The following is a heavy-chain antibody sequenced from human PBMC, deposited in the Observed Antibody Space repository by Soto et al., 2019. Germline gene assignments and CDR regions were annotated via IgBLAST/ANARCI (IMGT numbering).Heavy chain of an antibody. Sequence: EVQLLESGGGLVQPGGSLRLSCAASGFTFSSYAMSWVRQAPGKGLEWVSAISGTGGTTYYADSVKGRFTISRDNSRNTVHLQMNSLGAEDTAIYYCAKFFVETGGSSGWPWSFHFWGQGTLVTVSS. CDR1: GFTFSSYA. J-gene: IGHJ4*02. CDR2: ISGTGGTT. V-gene: IGHV3-23*01. D-gene: IGHD6-25*01. CDR3: AKFFVETGGSSGWPWSFHF.